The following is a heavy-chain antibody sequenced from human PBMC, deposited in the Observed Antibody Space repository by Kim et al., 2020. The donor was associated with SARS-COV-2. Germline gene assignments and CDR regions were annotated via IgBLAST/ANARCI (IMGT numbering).Heavy chain of an antibody. CDR2: INHTGGA. D-gene: IGHD1-1*01. CDR3: ARAARRRIPSTATDWFDP. V-gene: IGHV4-34*01. Sequence: SQTLSLTCEVSGGPFNAFYWSWIRQIPGKGLEWIGEINHTGGAKYNPSLKSRVTMSVDASRNQFFLRVTSVIAADTAVYYCARAARRRIPSTATDWFDPWGQGTLVTVS. CDR1: GGPFNAFY. J-gene: IGHJ5*02.